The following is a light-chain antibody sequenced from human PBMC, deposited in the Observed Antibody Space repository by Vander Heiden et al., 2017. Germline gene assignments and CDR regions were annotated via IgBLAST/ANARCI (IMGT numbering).Light chain of an antibody. CDR3: QSYDSSNQV. CDR1: SGSIASNY. J-gene: IGLJ3*02. Sequence: FMLTQPHSVSESPGKTVTISCPRSSGSIASNYGQWYQQRPGSAPATVIYEDNQRPSGVPDRFSGSIDSSSNSASLTISGLKTDDEADYYCQSYDSSNQVFGGGTKVTVL. CDR2: EDN. V-gene: IGLV6-57*03.